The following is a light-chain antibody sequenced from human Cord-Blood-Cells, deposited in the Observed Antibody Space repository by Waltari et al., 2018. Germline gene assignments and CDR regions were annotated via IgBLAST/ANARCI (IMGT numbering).Light chain of an antibody. CDR2: QDS. J-gene: IGLJ2*01. V-gene: IGLV3-1*01. Sequence: SYELTQPPSVSVSPGQTASITCPGAKLGDKYACWYQQKPAQSPVLVNYQDSKRPSGIPERFSGSNSGNTATLTISGTQAIDEADYYCQAWDSSTYVVFGGGTKLTVL. CDR1: KLGDKY. CDR3: QAWDSSTYVV.